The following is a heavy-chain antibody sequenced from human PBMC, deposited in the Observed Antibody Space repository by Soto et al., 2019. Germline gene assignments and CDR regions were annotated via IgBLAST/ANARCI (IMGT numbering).Heavy chain of an antibody. CDR1: GFTFSSYE. Sequence: GGSLRLSCAASGFTFSSYEMNWVRQAPGKGLEWVSYISSSGSTIYYADSVKGRFTISRDNAKNSLYLQMNSLRAEDTAVYYCASGWERLFDDAFDIWGQGTMVTVSS. CDR3: ASGWERLFDDAFDI. CDR2: ISSSGSTI. D-gene: IGHD1-26*01. J-gene: IGHJ3*02. V-gene: IGHV3-48*03.